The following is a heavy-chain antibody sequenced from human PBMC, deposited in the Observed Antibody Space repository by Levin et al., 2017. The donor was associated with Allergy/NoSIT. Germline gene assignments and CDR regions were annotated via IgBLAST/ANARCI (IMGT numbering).Heavy chain of an antibody. Sequence: GGSLRLSCAASGFTFSSYGMHWVRQAPGKGLEWVAVISYDGSNKYYADSVKGRFTISRDNSKNTLYLQMNSLRAEDTAVYYCAKGPTTMVRGRAYYYYYGMDVWGQGTTVTVSS. J-gene: IGHJ6*02. CDR3: AKGPTTMVRGRAYYYYYGMDV. D-gene: IGHD3-10*01. CDR1: GFTFSSYG. V-gene: IGHV3-30*18. CDR2: ISYDGSNK.